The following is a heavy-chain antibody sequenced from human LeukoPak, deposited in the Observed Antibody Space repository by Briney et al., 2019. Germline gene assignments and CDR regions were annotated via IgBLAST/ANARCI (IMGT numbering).Heavy chain of an antibody. J-gene: IGHJ4*02. D-gene: IGHD3-22*01. CDR3: AKVPGPYYDSSGYHMHY. CDR1: GFTSSSFG. V-gene: IGHV3-33*06. CDR2: IWYDRSNE. Sequence: GGSLRLSCAAPGFTSSSFGMHWVRPAPDKGLEWVALIWYDRSNEFYADSVKGRFTISRDSSKNMLYLQMNSLIAEDSAVYYCAKVPGPYYDSSGYHMHYWGQGTLVTVSS.